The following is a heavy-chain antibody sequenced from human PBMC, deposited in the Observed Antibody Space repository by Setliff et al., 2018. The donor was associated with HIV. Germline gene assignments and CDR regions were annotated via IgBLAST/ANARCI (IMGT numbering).Heavy chain of an antibody. CDR3: ARQVGNKVLFDS. J-gene: IGHJ4*02. CDR1: GGSISGHY. V-gene: IGHV4-59*11. CDR2: IYYSGST. D-gene: IGHD7-27*01. Sequence: SQTLSLTCTVSGGSISGHYWSWIRQPPGKGLEWIAYIYYSGSTNYNPSLKSRVTISVDTPKNQLSLKLSSVTAADTAVYYCARQVGNKVLFDSWGQGTLVTVSS.